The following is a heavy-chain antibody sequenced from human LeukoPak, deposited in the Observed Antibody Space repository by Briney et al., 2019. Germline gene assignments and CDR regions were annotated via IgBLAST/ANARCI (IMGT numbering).Heavy chain of an antibody. J-gene: IGHJ5*02. D-gene: IGHD3-10*01. V-gene: IGHV3-7*04. CDR1: GFTFISDC. CDR2: IEQHGNEK. CDR3: AGGDYYGSGSERRHWFDP. Sequence: GGALRLSCSASGFTFISDCMNWGRHAPGEGREWGANIEQHGNEKYYMDSVKGRFTISRDNATNSLYLEMNSLRAEDTAVYYCAGGDYYGSGSERRHWFDPWGQGTLVTVSS.